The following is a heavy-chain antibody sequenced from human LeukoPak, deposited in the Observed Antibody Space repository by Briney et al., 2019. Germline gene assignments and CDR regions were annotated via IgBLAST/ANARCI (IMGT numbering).Heavy chain of an antibody. D-gene: IGHD3-16*01. CDR3: ARATAGDVDY. V-gene: IGHV1-18*04. J-gene: IGHJ4*02. Sequence: ASVKVSCKASGYTFTSYGISWVRQAPGQGLEWMGWISAYNGDTNYAQKPQGRVTMTTDTSTTTVYMELRSLRSDDTAMYFCARATAGDVDYWGQGTLVTVSS. CDR2: ISAYNGDT. CDR1: GYTFTSYG.